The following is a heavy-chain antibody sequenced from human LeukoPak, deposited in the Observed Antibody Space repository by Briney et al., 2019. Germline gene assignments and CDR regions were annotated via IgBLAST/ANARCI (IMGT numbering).Heavy chain of an antibody. J-gene: IGHJ4*02. CDR2: FDPEDGET. Sequence: ASVKLSCKVSGYTLTELSMHWVRQAPGTGLEWMGGFDPEDGETIYAQKFQGRVTMTEDTSTDTAYLELSSLRSEDTAVYYWATGEIYGGYGGDYFDYWGQGTLVTVSS. CDR3: ATGEIYGGYGGDYFDY. CDR1: GYTLTELS. V-gene: IGHV1-24*01. D-gene: IGHD5-12*01.